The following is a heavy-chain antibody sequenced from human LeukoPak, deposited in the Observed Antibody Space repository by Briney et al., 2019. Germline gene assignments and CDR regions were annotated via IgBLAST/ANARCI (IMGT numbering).Heavy chain of an antibody. V-gene: IGHV4-59*12. J-gene: IGHJ4*02. CDR3: ASLQYNWNIRRRYYFDY. CDR2: IYYSGST. CDR1: GGSISSYY. D-gene: IGHD1/OR15-1a*01. Sequence: PSETLSLTCTVSGGSISSYYWSWIRQPPGKGLEWIGYIYYSGSTNYNPSLKSRVTISVDTSKNQFSLKLSSVTAADTAVYYCASLQYNWNIRRRYYFDYWGQGTLVTVSS.